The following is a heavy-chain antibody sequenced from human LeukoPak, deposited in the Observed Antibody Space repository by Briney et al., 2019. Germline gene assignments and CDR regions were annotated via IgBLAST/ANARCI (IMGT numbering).Heavy chain of an antibody. CDR3: AKSLLVDYSS. J-gene: IGHJ5*02. Sequence: GGSLRLSCAASGFTFSSYAMRWVRHAPGKGPEWVSAISGSGGSTYYAASVKGRFTISRDNSQITLYLQMNSLRAEDTAVYYCAKSLLVDYSSWGQGTLVTVSS. CDR2: ISGSGGST. CDR1: GFTFSSYA. D-gene: IGHD4-11*01. V-gene: IGHV3-23*01.